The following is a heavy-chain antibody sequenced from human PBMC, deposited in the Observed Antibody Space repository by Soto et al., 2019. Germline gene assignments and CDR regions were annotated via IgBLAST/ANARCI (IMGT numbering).Heavy chain of an antibody. V-gene: IGHV3-30-3*01. CDR3: VRSAYASSGEDLFDY. CDR1: GFTFSSYA. Sequence: SGGSLRLSCAASGFTFSSYAMHWVRQAPGKGLEWVAVISYDGSNKYYADSVKGRFTISTDNSKNTLYLQMNSLRAEDTAVYYCVRSAYASSGEDLFDYWGQGTLVTVSS. D-gene: IGHD3-22*01. J-gene: IGHJ4*02. CDR2: ISYDGSNK.